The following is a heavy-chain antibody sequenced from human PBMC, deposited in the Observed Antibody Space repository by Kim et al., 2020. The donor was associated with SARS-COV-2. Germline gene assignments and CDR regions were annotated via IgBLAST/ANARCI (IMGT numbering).Heavy chain of an antibody. J-gene: IGHJ6*02. D-gene: IGHD3-10*01. CDR1: GFTFSSYS. Sequence: GGSLRLSCAASGFTFSSYSMNWVRQAPGKGLEWVSSISSSSSYIYYADSVKGRFTISRDNAKNSLYLQMNSLRAEDTAVYYCARDSSMVQGVITHTTDGMDVWGQGTTVTVSS. CDR3: ARDSSMVQGVITHTTDGMDV. CDR2: ISSSSSYI. V-gene: IGHV3-21*01.